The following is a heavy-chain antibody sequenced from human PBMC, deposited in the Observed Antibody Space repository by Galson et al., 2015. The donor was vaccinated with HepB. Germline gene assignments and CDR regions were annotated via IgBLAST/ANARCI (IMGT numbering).Heavy chain of an antibody. Sequence: SLRLSCAASGFTFSSYGMHWVRQAPGKGLEWVAVIWYDGSNKYYADSVKGRFTISRDNSKNTLYLQMNSLRAEDTAVYYCAKDIGYCSSTSCQNYYYYGMDVWGQGTTVTVSS. CDR2: IWYDGSNK. J-gene: IGHJ6*02. CDR3: AKDIGYCSSTSCQNYYYYGMDV. CDR1: GFTFSSYG. V-gene: IGHV3-33*06. D-gene: IGHD2-2*01.